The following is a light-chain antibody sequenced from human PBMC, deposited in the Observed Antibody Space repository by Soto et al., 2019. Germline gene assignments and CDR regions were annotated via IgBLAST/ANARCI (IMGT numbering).Light chain of an antibody. CDR1: SSDVGGYNY. Sequence: QSVLTQPASVSGSPGQSITISCTGISSDVGGYNYVSWYQQHPGKAPKLMIYEVSNRPSGVSNRFSGSKSGNTASLTISGLQAEDEADYYCSSYTSSSPLVFGTGTKVTVL. CDR2: EVS. J-gene: IGLJ1*01. CDR3: SSYTSSSPLV. V-gene: IGLV2-14*01.